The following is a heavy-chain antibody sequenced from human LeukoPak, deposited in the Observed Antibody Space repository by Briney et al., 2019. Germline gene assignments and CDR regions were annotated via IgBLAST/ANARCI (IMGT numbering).Heavy chain of an antibody. D-gene: IGHD6-13*01. V-gene: IGHV3-23*01. Sequence: GGSLRLSCAASGFTFSSYAMSWVRQAPGKGLEWVSAISGSRGSTYYADSVKGRFTISRDNSKNTLYLQMNSLRAEDTAVYYCAKRPPIAAAGMGYFQHWGQGTLVTVSS. J-gene: IGHJ1*01. CDR3: AKRPPIAAAGMGYFQH. CDR1: GFTFSSYA. CDR2: ISGSRGST.